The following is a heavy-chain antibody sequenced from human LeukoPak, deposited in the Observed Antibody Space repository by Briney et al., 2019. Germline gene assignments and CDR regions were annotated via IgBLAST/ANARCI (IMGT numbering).Heavy chain of an antibody. J-gene: IGHJ4*02. CDR2: IYHSGST. CDR3: ATLTTVVTAYYFDY. Sequence: SETLSLTCTVSGGSIGSNTYYWGWIRQPPGKGLEWIGYIYHSGSTDYNPSLKSRVTISVDTSKSQFSLKLTSVTAADTAVYYCATLTTVVTAYYFDYWGQGTLVTVSS. D-gene: IGHD4-23*01. CDR1: GGSIGSNTYY. V-gene: IGHV4-61*05.